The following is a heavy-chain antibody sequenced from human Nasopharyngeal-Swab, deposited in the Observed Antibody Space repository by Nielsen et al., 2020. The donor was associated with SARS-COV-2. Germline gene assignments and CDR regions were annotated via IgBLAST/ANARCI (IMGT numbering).Heavy chain of an antibody. D-gene: IGHD3-3*01. CDR3: ARHQEFTIFGVVIRGAFDI. V-gene: IGHV4-39*01. J-gene: IGHJ3*02. CDR2: FSYSGTT. Sequence: GSLRLSCTASGDSVSSNSYYWGWIRQSPGKGLERIGSFSYSGTTYFNPSLKSRVTISVDTSKNQFSLKLSSVTAADTAVYYCARHQEFTIFGVVIRGAFDIWGQGTMGTVSS. CDR1: GDSVSSNSYY.